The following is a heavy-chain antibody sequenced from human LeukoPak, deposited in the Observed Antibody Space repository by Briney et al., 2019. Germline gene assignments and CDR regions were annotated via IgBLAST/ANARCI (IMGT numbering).Heavy chain of an antibody. Sequence: GGSLRLSCAASGFTFSDYNMRWIRQAPGKGLEWVSSISRSGSTKYYADSVKGRFTISRDNAKNSLYLQMNSLRAEDTAVYYCARSGSLVRYYYYYMDVWGKGTTVTVSS. V-gene: IGHV3-11*04. CDR1: GFTFSDYN. CDR3: ARSGSLVRYYYYYMDV. J-gene: IGHJ6*03. CDR2: ISRSGSTK. D-gene: IGHD6-6*01.